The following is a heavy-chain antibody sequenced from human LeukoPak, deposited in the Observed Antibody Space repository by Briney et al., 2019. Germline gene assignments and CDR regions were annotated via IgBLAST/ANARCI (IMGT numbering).Heavy chain of an antibody. CDR2: IKQDESEI. J-gene: IGHJ3*02. V-gene: IGHV3-7*04. CDR1: GFTFTSYW. D-gene: IGHD4-17*01. CDR3: ARGQVTTVTGLAAFDI. Sequence: GGSLRLSCAASGFTFTSYWMNWVRQAPGKGLEWVANIKQDESEIYYVDSVRGRFTISRDNAKSSLYLQMNSLRAEDTAVYYCARGQVTTVTGLAAFDIWGQGTMVTVSP.